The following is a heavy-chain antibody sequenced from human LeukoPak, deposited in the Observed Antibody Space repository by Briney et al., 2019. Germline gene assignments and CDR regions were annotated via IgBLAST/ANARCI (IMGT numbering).Heavy chain of an antibody. J-gene: IGHJ4*02. V-gene: IGHV4-59*01. D-gene: IGHD3-10*01. CDR3: ARDTSVGSGMQY. CDR1: GGPLSTYT. Sequence: PSETLSLTCSVSGGPLSTYTWSWVRQSPGKGLEWIGYIYHGGTTNYSPSLKSRATISARTARNQFSLRLRSVTAADTAIYYCARDTSVGSGMQYWGQGTLVSVSS. CDR2: IYHGGTT.